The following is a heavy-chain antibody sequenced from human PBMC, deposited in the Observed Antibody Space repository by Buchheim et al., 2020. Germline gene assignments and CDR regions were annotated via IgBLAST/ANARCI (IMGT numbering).Heavy chain of an antibody. Sequence: QVRLVESGGGVVQSGRSLRLSCAASGITFKNYGMHWVRQAPGKGLEWVAAIWFDGTDKYYAASVKGRFTISRDNANDMLYLQMSSLRAEDTAVYYCAKDKVAAAGNYGMDVWGQGTT. CDR1: GITFKNYG. D-gene: IGHD6-13*01. V-gene: IGHV3-33*06. CDR2: IWFDGTDK. J-gene: IGHJ6*02. CDR3: AKDKVAAAGNYGMDV.